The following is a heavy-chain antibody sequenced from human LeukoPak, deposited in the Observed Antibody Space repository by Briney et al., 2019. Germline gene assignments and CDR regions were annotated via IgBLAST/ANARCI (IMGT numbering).Heavy chain of an antibody. Sequence: ASVKVSCKASGYTFTGYYMHWVRQAPGQGLEWMGWINPNSGGTNYAQKFQGRVTMTRDTSISTAYMELSRLRSDDTAVYYCARDRGSGYENFDYWGQGTLVTVSS. CDR3: ARDRGSGYENFDY. J-gene: IGHJ4*02. D-gene: IGHD5-12*01. CDR2: INPNSGGT. CDR1: GYTFTGYY. V-gene: IGHV1-2*02.